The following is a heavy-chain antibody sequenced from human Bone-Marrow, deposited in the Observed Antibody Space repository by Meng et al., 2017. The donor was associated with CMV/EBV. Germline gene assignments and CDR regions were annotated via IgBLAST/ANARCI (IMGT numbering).Heavy chain of an antibody. CDR1: GYTFSNYY. V-gene: IGHV1-46*01. J-gene: IGHJ6*04. CDR3: AREYAAMVDVYYYGMDV. D-gene: IGHD5-18*01. CDR2: FNPSGDRT. Sequence: ASVKVSCKTSGYTFSNYYIHWVRQAPEKGLEWMGIFNPSGDRTSYGKKFQGRVTMTRDTSSSTVYMELSSLRIEDTAVYYCAREYAAMVDVYYYGMDVWGEATTVTVSS.